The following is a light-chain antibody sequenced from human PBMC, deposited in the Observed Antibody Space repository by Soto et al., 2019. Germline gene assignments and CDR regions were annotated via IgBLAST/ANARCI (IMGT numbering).Light chain of an antibody. Sequence: EIVLTQSPGTLSLSPGERATLSCRASHIVSSTYLAWYQQKPGQAPRLLIYGASSRATGIPDRFSGSGSGTDFALTISRLEPEYFAVYYCQRYGSSAYTFGQGTKLEIK. CDR1: HIVSSTY. J-gene: IGKJ2*01. V-gene: IGKV3-20*01. CDR3: QRYGSSAYT. CDR2: GAS.